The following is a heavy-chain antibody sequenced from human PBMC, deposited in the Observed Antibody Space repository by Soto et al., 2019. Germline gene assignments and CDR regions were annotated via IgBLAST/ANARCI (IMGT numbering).Heavy chain of an antibody. Sequence: QVQLVQSGAEVKKPGASVKVSCKASGYTFTSYDINWVRQATGQGLEWMGWMNPNSGNTGYAQKFRGRVTMTRNTSISTAYMELSSLRSEDTAVYYCARTTDYGDYDELGYWGQGTLVTVSS. CDR3: ARTTDYGDYDELGY. J-gene: IGHJ4*02. D-gene: IGHD4-17*01. V-gene: IGHV1-8*01. CDR2: MNPNSGNT. CDR1: GYTFTSYD.